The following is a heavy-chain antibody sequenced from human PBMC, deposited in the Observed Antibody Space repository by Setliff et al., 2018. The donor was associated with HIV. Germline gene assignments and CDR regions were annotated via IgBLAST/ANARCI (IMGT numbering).Heavy chain of an antibody. CDR1: GYTFTSYG. D-gene: IGHD2-8*01. CDR3: ARVYCSNGVCYMNWFDP. V-gene: IGHV1-18*01. J-gene: IGHJ5*02. CDR2: ISAYHGNT. Sequence: ASVKVSCKASGYTFTSYGISWVRQAPGQGLEWMGWISAYHGNTRYAQKLQGRVTMTTDTSTSTAYMELRSLRSDDTAVYYCARVYCSNGVCYMNWFDPWGQGTLVTVSS.